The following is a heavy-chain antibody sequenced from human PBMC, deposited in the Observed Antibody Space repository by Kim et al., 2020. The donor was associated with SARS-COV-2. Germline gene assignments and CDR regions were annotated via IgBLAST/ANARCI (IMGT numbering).Heavy chain of an antibody. CDR2: ISISGSPT. V-gene: IGHV3-23*01. CDR1: GFTFSSYA. CDR3: AREMKMGQNGCDP. D-gene: IGHD2-8*01. J-gene: IGHJ5*02. Sequence: GGSLRLSCAASGFTFSSYAMSWVRQAPGKGLEWVSAISISGSPTYYTDSVQGRFTISRDDSRSTLYLQMNSLRVEDTAVYFCAREMKMGQNGCDPWGQGTLVTVSS.